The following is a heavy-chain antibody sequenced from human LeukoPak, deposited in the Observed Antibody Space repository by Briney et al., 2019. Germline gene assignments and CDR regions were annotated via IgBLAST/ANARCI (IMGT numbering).Heavy chain of an antibody. V-gene: IGHV4-34*01. CDR1: GGSFSGYY. Sequence: SETLSLTCAVYGGSFSGYYWSWIRQPPGKGLEWIGEIDHSGSTNYNPSLKSRVTISVDTSKNQFSLKLSSVTAADTAVYYWARVGFTMIVLWGQGTLVTVSS. CDR2: IDHSGST. D-gene: IGHD3-22*01. J-gene: IGHJ4*02. CDR3: ARVGFTMIVL.